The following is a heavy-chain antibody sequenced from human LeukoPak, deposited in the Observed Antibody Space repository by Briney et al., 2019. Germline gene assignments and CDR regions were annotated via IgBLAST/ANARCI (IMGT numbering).Heavy chain of an antibody. Sequence: PGGSLTLSCVTSGFTFSSYWMHWVRHVPGKGLVWVARDSTDISYADSVKGRFTISRANAKNTLYHQMNSLRAEDTAVYYCAKSPGNVVPATFDFWGQGTLVTVSS. CDR2: DSTDI. V-gene: IGHV3-74*01. CDR1: GFTFSSYW. CDR3: AKSPGNVVPATFDF. D-gene: IGHD2-15*01. J-gene: IGHJ4*02.